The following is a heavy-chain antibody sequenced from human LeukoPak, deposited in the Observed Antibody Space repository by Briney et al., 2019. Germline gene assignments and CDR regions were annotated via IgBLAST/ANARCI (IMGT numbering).Heavy chain of an antibody. Sequence: GESLKISCKGSGYSFTSYWIGWVRQMPGKGLEWMGIIYPGDSDSRYSPSFQGQVTISADKSITTAYLQWSSLKASDSAMYYCVKTLAGAFDIWGQGTMVTVSS. CDR2: IYPGDSDS. D-gene: IGHD6-13*01. CDR1: GYSFTSYW. V-gene: IGHV5-51*01. J-gene: IGHJ3*02. CDR3: VKTLAGAFDI.